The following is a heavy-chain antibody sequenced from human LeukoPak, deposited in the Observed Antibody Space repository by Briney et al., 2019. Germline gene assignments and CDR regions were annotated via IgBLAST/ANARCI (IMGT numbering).Heavy chain of an antibody. D-gene: IGHD5-12*01. V-gene: IGHV4-59*01. Sequence: PSETLSLTCTVSGGSISNYYWSWIRQPPGKGLEWIGYIYYSGSTNYNPSLKSRVTISVDTSKNQFSLKLSSVTAADTAVYYCARGARGYSGYDVGYYYYMDVWGKGTTVTVSS. CDR3: ARGARGYSGYDVGYYYYMDV. CDR1: GGSISNYY. J-gene: IGHJ6*03. CDR2: IYYSGST.